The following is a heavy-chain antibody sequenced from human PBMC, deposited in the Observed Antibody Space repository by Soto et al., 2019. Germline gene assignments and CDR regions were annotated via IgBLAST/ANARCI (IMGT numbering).Heavy chain of an antibody. CDR2: IYYSGST. Sequence: PSETLSLTCTVSGGSISSGDYYWSWIRQPPGKDLEWIGYIYYSGSTYYNPSIKSRVTISVDTSKNKFSLNLTFVTAADAAVYYCVRLMTLQENAGSYYRPLDSWGQGTLVTVSS. J-gene: IGHJ4*02. V-gene: IGHV4-30-4*02. CDR3: VRLMTLQENAGSYYRPLDS. CDR1: GGSISSGDYY. D-gene: IGHD1-26*01.